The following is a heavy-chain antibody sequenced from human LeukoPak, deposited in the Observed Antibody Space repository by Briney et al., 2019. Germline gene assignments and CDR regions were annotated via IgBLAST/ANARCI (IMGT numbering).Heavy chain of an antibody. CDR1: GFTVSSNY. D-gene: IGHD6-19*01. V-gene: IGHV3-66*01. CDR3: ARVTPLSLYSSGWYFDY. J-gene: IGHJ4*02. Sequence: GGSLRLSCAASGFTVSSNYMSWVRQAPGKGLEWVSVIYSGGSTYYADSVKGRFTISRDNSKNTLYLQMNSLRAEDTAVYYCARVTPLSLYSSGWYFDYWGQGTLVTVSS. CDR2: IYSGGST.